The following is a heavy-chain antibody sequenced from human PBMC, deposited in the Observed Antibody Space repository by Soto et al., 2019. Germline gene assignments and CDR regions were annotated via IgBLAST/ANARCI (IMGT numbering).Heavy chain of an antibody. D-gene: IGHD3-10*01. CDR2: IYYSGSI. J-gene: IGHJ3*02. V-gene: IGHV4-39*01. Sequence: QLQLQESGPGLMKPSETLSLTCTVSGGSISSSSYYWGWIRQPPGKGLEWIGSIYYSGSIYYNPSLKSRVTISVDTSKNQFSLKLSSVTAADTAVYYCARQGLLWFGDPDPDAFDIWGQGTMVTVSS. CDR1: GGSISSSSYY. CDR3: ARQGLLWFGDPDPDAFDI.